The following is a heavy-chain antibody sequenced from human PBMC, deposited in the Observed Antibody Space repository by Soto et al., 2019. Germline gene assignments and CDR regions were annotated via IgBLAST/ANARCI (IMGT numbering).Heavy chain of an antibody. CDR1: GYTFTTYG. V-gene: IGHV1-18*04. J-gene: IGHJ4*02. CDR3: ARTPRAQMIVLESATRFDY. Sequence: ASVKVSCKASGYTFTTYGFNWVRQAPGQGLEWMGWISPYNGDTNYAQNFQGRVTLTTDTSTSTAYMELRSLTSDDTAVYYCARTPRAQMIVLESATRFDYCRQGTLVTVSS. CDR2: ISPYNGDT. D-gene: IGHD2-15*01.